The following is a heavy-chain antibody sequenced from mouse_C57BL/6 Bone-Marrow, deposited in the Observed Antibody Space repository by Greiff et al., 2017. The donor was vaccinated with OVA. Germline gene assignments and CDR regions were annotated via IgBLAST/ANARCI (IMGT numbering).Heavy chain of an antibody. V-gene: IGHV14-3*01. J-gene: IGHJ2*01. CDR1: GFNIKNTY. CDR3: ARLLLDD. CDR2: IDPANGNT. Sequence: VQLQQSVAELVRPGASVKLSCTASGFNIKNTYMHWVKQRPEQGLEWIGRIDPANGNTKYAPKFQGKATITVDTSSYTAYLQLSSLTTEDAAIYAYARLLLDDWGQGTTLTVSA. D-gene: IGHD2-10*01.